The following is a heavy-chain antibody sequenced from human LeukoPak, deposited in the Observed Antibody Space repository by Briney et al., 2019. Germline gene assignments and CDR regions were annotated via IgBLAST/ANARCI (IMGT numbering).Heavy chain of an antibody. V-gene: IGHV4-59*12. CDR2: IYYSGST. Sequence: SETLSLTCTVSGGSISSYYWSWIRQPPGKGLEWIGYIYYSGSTYYNPSLKSRVTISVDTSKNQFSLKLSSVTAADTAVYYCARGYGGYSYGLDYWGQGTLVTVSS. CDR1: GGSISSYY. J-gene: IGHJ4*02. CDR3: ARGYGGYSYGLDY. D-gene: IGHD5-18*01.